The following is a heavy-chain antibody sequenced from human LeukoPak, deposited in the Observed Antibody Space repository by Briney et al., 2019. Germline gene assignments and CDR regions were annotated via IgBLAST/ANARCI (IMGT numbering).Heavy chain of an antibody. CDR1: GGSITSSSYY. CDR2: VYYSGNS. D-gene: IGHD3-16*02. Sequence: SETLSLTCTVSGGSITSSSYYWGWIRQPPGKGLEWIVSVYYSGNSYNNPSLKSRVTLSVDTSKNQFSLKLSSVTAADTAVYYCARYFTFGGVIDPIYYYYMDVWGKGTTVTVSS. J-gene: IGHJ6*03. V-gene: IGHV4-39*07. CDR3: ARYFTFGGVIDPIYYYYMDV.